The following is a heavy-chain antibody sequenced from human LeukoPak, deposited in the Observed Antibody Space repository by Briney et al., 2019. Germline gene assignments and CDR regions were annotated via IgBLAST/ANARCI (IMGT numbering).Heavy chain of an antibody. CDR3: AKRAAPFYFDY. V-gene: IGHV3-23*01. J-gene: IGHJ4*02. D-gene: IGHD6-13*01. CDR1: GFTFSINA. CDR2: TTGTGANT. Sequence: GGSLRLSCAASGFTFSINAMSWVRQAPGKGLEWVSATTGTGANTYYADSVQGRSTISRDNSKNTLYLQMNSLRAEDTAVYYCAKRAAPFYFDYWGQGTLVTVSS.